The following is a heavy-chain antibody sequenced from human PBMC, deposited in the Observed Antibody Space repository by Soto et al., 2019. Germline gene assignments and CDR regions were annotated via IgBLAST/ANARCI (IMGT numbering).Heavy chain of an antibody. CDR2: INTSNGNT. CDR3: ARNWGGLGL. J-gene: IGHJ4*02. V-gene: IGHV1-3*04. Sequence: ASVKVSCKASGGTFSSYAISWVRQAPGQSLEWMGWINTSNGNTKYSQKFQDKVTLTRDTTASTAYMELSSLRSEDTAVFYCARNWGGLGLWGQGTLVTVSS. D-gene: IGHD2-21*01. CDR1: GGTFSSYA.